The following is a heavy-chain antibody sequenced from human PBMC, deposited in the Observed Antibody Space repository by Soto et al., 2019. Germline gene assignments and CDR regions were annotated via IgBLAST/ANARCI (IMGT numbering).Heavy chain of an antibody. V-gene: IGHV3-23*01. CDR2: ISGTGDTT. Sequence: EVQLLDSGGGLVQPGGSLRLSCAASGFTFSSYAMTWVRQAPGKGLEWVSTISGTGDTTFYADSVKGRFIISRDNSKNTLYLQMNSLRADDTAIFYCAKAMGGVGDYQVFYFDYWGLGTLVTVS. CDR1: GFTFSSYA. D-gene: IGHD2-21*01. CDR3: AKAMGGVGDYQVFYFDY. J-gene: IGHJ4*02.